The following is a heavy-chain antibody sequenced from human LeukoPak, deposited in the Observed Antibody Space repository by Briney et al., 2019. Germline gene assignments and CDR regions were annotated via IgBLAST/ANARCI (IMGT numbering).Heavy chain of an antibody. D-gene: IGHD1-26*01. CDR3: AKDEYSGSPDY. J-gene: IGHJ4*02. Sequence: GGSLRLSCAAPGFTFNRYAMSWVRQAPGKGLEWVSTISGSGSSTYYADSVKGRLTISRDNSKNALYLQMNSLRAEDTAVYYCAKDEYSGSPDYWGQGTLVTVSS. CDR2: ISGSGSST. V-gene: IGHV3-23*01. CDR1: GFTFNRYA.